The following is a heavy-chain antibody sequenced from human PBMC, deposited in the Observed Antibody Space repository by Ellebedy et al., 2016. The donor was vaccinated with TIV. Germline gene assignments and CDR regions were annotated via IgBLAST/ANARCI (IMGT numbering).Heavy chain of an antibody. CDR1: GFTFSSYS. D-gene: IGHD6-13*01. J-gene: IGHJ4*02. CDR2: ISSNSNYI. Sequence: GESLKISCAASGFTFSSYSMNSVRQAPGKGLGWVSSISSNSNYIYYADSVRGRFTISRDNAKKSLYLQMNSLRAEDTAVYYCARGAMAAAGDDYWGQGTLVTVSS. CDR3: ARGAMAAAGDDY. V-gene: IGHV3-21*01.